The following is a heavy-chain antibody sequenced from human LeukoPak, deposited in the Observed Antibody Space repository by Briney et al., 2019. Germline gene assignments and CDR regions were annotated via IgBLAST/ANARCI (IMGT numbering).Heavy chain of an antibody. Sequence: GGSLRLSCAASGFTFSSYSMNWVRQAPGKGLEWVSYISSSGSTIYYADSVKGRFTISRDNAKNSLYLQMNSLRAEDTAVYYCARDDGSGSKHSSTLFDYWGQGTLVTVSS. CDR1: GFTFSSYS. V-gene: IGHV3-48*04. J-gene: IGHJ4*02. CDR2: ISSSGSTI. CDR3: ARDDGSGSKHSSTLFDY. D-gene: IGHD3-10*01.